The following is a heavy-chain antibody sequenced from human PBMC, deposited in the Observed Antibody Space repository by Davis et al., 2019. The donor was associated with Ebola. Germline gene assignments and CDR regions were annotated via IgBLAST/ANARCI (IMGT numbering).Heavy chain of an antibody. Sequence: SVKVSCKASGNTINTYTIDWVRQAPGQGLEWMGGIIPFFGTTNYAQKFRGRVMITADKSTRIAYMELSSLGSEDTAVYYCARGPSVATAHYFDYWGQGTLVTVSS. CDR1: GNTINTYT. D-gene: IGHD2-21*02. CDR2: IIPFFGTT. V-gene: IGHV1-69*06. J-gene: IGHJ4*02. CDR3: ARGPSVATAHYFDY.